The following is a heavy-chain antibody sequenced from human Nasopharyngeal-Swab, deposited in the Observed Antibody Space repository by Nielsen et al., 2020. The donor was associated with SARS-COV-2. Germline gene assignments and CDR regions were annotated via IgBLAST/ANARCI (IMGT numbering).Heavy chain of an antibody. V-gene: IGHV3-21*01. CDR3: ARLFRDYYDSSGYYYYYYMDV. D-gene: IGHD3-22*01. J-gene: IGHJ6*03. Sequence: GESLKISCAASGFTFSSYSMNWVRQAPGKGLEWVSSISSSSYINYADSVKGRFTISRDNAKNSLYLQMNSLRAEDTAVYYCARLFRDYYDSSGYYYYYYMDVWGKGTTVTVSS. CDR2: ISSSSYI. CDR1: GFTFSSYS.